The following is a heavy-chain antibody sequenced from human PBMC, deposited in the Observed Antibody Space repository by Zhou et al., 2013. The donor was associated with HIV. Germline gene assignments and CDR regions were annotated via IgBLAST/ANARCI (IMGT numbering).Heavy chain of an antibody. CDR2: IIPIFGTA. CDR3: AREGYVWGSYRNGYYYYYMDV. CDR1: GGTLSSYA. Sequence: QVQLVQSGAEVKKPGSSVKVSCKASGGTLSSYAMSWVRQAPGQGLEWMGGIIPIFGTANYAQKFQGRVTITADESTSTAYMELSSLRSEDTAVYYCAREGYVWGSYRNGYYYYYMDVWGKGTTVTVSS. J-gene: IGHJ6*03. D-gene: IGHD3-16*02. V-gene: IGHV1-69*12.